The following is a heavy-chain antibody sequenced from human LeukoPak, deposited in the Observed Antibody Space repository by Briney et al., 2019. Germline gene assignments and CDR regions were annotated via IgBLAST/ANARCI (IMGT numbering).Heavy chain of an antibody. Sequence: GRSLRLSCAASGFTFSSYAMHWVRQAPGKGLEWVAVISYDGSNKYYADSVKGRFTISRDNSKNTLYLQMNSPRAEDTAVYYCAITGDEMPFDYWGQGTLVTVSS. J-gene: IGHJ4*02. D-gene: IGHD5-24*01. V-gene: IGHV3-30*04. CDR1: GFTFSSYA. CDR3: AITGDEMPFDY. CDR2: ISYDGSNK.